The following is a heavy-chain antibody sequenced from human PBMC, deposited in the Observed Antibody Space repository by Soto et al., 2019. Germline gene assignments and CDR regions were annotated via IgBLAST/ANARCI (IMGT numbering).Heavy chain of an antibody. Sequence: SETLSLTCTVSGGSITSSKHYWSWIRHHPGKGLEWIGYIYLSGFTYSNPSLKSRVTMSIDTSKNQFSLKLSSVTAADTAVYYCARGGLDDFWSGYLYHLDSWGLGTLVTASS. CDR3: ARGGLDDFWSGYLYHLDS. V-gene: IGHV4-30-4*08. D-gene: IGHD3-3*01. J-gene: IGHJ4*02. CDR2: IYLSGFT. CDR1: GGSITSSKHY.